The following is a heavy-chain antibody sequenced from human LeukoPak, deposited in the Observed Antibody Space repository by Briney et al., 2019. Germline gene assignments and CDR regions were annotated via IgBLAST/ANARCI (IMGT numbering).Heavy chain of an antibody. V-gene: IGHV4-39*01. CDR1: GGSISSSSYY. J-gene: IGHJ4*02. D-gene: IGHD3-10*01. Sequence: SGTPSLTCTVSGGSISSSSYYWGWIRQPPGKGLEWIGSIYYSGSTYYNPSLKSRVTISVDTSKNQFSLELSSVTAADTAVYYCARHTSREYYFGYWGQGTLVTVSS. CDR3: ARHTSREYYFGY. CDR2: IYYSGST.